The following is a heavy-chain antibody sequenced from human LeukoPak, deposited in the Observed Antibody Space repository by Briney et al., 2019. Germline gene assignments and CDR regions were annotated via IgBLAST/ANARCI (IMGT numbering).Heavy chain of an antibody. Sequence: ASVKVSCKASGYTFTSYGITWVRQAPGQGLEWMGWICAYNGNTNYAQKFQGSVTMTTDTSTSTAYMELRSLRSDDTAVYYCASDAGSFPMTIFGVVIMGYWGQGTLVTVSS. D-gene: IGHD3-3*01. J-gene: IGHJ4*02. V-gene: IGHV1-18*01. CDR2: ICAYNGNT. CDR1: GYTFTSYG. CDR3: ASDAGSFPMTIFGVVIMGY.